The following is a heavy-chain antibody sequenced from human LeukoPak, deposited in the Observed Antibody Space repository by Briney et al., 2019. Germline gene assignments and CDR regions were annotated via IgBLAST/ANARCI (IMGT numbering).Heavy chain of an antibody. V-gene: IGHV4-34*01. D-gene: IGHD6-19*01. CDR3: ARGGQWMVRWWFDP. J-gene: IGHJ5*02. CDR1: GGSFSGYY. CDR2: INHSGST. Sequence: SETLSLTCAVYGGSFSGYYWSWIRQPPGKGLEWIGEINHSGSTNYNPSLKSRVTISVDTSKNQFSLKLSSVTAADTAVYYCARGGQWMVRWWFDPWGQGTLVTVSS.